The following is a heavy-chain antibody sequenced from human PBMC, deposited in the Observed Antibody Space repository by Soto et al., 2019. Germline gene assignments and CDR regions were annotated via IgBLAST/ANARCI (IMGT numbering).Heavy chain of an antibody. CDR2: IFGGSGNT. CDR1: GFTFFTSS. CDR3: AADPYCGGDCYFDY. J-gene: IGHJ4*02. V-gene: IGHV1-58*01. D-gene: IGHD2-21*02. Sequence: SAKATCKDPGFTFFTSSVQWAHQDHGEGLEGIGWIFGGSGNTDYSQKFQVRVTITRDMSTNTAYMELTSLRSEDTAVYYCAADPYCGGDCYFDYWGQGIMFTVS.